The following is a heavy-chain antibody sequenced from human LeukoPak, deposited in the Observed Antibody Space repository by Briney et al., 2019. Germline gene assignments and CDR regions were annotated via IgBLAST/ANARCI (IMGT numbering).Heavy chain of an antibody. CDR2: ISSSGSTI. V-gene: IGHV3-11*04. Sequence: GGSLRLSCAASGFTFSDYYMSWIRQAPGKGLEWVSYISSSGSTIYYADSVKGRFTISRDNAKNSLYLQMNSLRAEDTAVYYCARGREDSSSHYSYGMDVWGQGTTVTVSS. CDR1: GFTFSDYY. D-gene: IGHD6-13*01. CDR3: ARGREDSSSHYSYGMDV. J-gene: IGHJ6*02.